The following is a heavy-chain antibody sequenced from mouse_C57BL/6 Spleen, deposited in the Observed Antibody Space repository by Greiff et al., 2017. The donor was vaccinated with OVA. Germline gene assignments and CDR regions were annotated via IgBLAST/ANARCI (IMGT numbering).Heavy chain of an antibody. J-gene: IGHJ3*01. CDR2: IDPSDSET. CDR1: GYTFTSYW. CDR3: ASYGNYAWFAY. V-gene: IGHV1-52*01. Sequence: QVQLQQPGAELVRPGSSVKLSCKASGYTFTSYWMHWVKQRPIQGLEWIGNIDPSDSETHYNQKFKDKATLTVDKSSSTAYMQLSSLTSEDSAVYYCASYGNYAWFAYWGQGTLGTVSA. D-gene: IGHD2-1*01.